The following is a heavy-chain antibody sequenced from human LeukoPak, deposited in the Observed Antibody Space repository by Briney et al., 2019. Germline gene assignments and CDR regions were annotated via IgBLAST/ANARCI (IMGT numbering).Heavy chain of an antibody. CDR1: GFTFGDYA. CDR3: AKGHSSSWPYYYYYMDV. CDR2: ISGNGGST. J-gene: IGHJ6*03. Sequence: GGSLRLSCTASGFTFGDYAMSWFRQAPGKGLEWVSAISGNGGSTYYADSVKGRFTISRDNSKNTLYLQMNSLRAEDTAVYYCAKGHSSSWPYYYYYMDVWGKGTTVTISS. V-gene: IGHV3-23*01. D-gene: IGHD6-13*01.